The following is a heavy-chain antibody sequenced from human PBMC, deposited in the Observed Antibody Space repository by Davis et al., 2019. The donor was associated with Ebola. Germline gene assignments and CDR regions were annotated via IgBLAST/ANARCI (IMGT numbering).Heavy chain of an antibody. CDR3: ARGNCISTSCYHYYYYGMDV. J-gene: IGHJ6*02. D-gene: IGHD2-2*01. V-gene: IGHV3-30*03. CDR2: ISYAGTNK. Sequence: GGSLRLSCAASGFTFSNFGMHWVRQAPGKGLEWVAVISYAGTNKYYADSVKGRFTISRDNSKNTLYLQMNSLRAEDTAVYYCARGNCISTSCYHYYYYGMDVWGQGTTVTVSS. CDR1: GFTFSNFG.